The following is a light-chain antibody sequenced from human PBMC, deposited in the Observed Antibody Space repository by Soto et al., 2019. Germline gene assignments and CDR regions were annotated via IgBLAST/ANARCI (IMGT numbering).Light chain of an antibody. CDR3: LQRDKYPWT. CDR2: DAS. J-gene: IGKJ1*01. CDR1: QSLSSN. Sequence: IVMTQSPATLSVSPGERATLSCRASQSLSSNLAWYQQKPGQAPRLLIYDASHRATGIPVRFSGSGSESDFTLTISSLEPEDFAVYYCLQRDKYPWTFGQGTKVDIK. V-gene: IGKV3-11*01.